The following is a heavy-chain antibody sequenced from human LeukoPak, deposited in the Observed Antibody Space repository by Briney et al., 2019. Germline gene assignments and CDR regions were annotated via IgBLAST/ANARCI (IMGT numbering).Heavy chain of an antibody. V-gene: IGHV4-34*01. D-gene: IGHD3-16*01. CDR3: ARPSLGQSDDY. CDR1: GESFSGYY. Sequence: SETLSLTRGVYGESFSGYYWSWIRQPPGKGLEWIGEINHSGSTNYNPSLKSRVTILVDTSKNQFSLKLSSVTAADTAVYYCARPSLGQSDDYWGQGTLVTVSS. J-gene: IGHJ4*02. CDR2: INHSGST.